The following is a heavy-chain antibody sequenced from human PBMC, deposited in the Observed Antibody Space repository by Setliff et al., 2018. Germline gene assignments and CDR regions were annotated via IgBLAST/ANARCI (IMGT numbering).Heavy chain of an antibody. V-gene: IGHV4-34*01. J-gene: IGHJ4*02. Sequence: SETLSLTCTVYGGSLSNYYWSWIRQPPGKGLEWIEEINHRGSTNYSPSLRSRVTMSVDTSKKQLSLKLSTVTAADTAVYYCLRLVRYCTKIACQATSGDEVWGLGTLVTVSS. CDR3: LRLVRYCTKIACQATSGDEV. D-gene: IGHD2-8*01. CDR2: INHRGST. CDR1: GGSLSNYY.